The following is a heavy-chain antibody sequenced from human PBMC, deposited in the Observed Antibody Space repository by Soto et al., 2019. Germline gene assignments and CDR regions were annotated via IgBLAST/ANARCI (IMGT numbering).Heavy chain of an antibody. CDR3: TEGSGSCGGKYDY. Sequence: LVESGGGWVQPGRSLRLSCAASGFDFDSYAMNWVRQSPEKGLEWVACISWNSGIVAYADSVRGRFTISRDNARNSLFLQMDSLRPEDSALYYCTEGSGSCGGKYDYWGQGTLVTVSS. J-gene: IGHJ4*02. CDR1: GFDFDSYA. D-gene: IGHD2-21*01. CDR2: ISWNSGIV. V-gene: IGHV3-9*01.